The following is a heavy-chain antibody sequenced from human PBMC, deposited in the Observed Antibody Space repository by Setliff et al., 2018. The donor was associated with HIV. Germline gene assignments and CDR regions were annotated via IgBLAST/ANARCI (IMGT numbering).Heavy chain of an antibody. J-gene: IGHJ3*02. V-gene: IGHV1-8*02. CDR2: MNPNSGNT. CDR1: GYSFTNYD. Sequence: GASVKVSCKASGYSFTNYDIYWVRQAAGQGLEWMGWMNPNSGNTGYAQKFQGRVTMTRDTSINTAYMELRSLRSDDTAVYYCARDPYSSGESDALDIWGQGTMVTVSS. CDR3: ARDPYSSGESDALDI. D-gene: IGHD6-19*01.